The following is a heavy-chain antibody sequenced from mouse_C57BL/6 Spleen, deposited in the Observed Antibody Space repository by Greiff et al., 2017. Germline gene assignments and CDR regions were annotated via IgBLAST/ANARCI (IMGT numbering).Heavy chain of an antibody. CDR2: IYPSSGNT. CDR3: TISCNDAMDY. Sequence: VQLQQPGAELARPGASVKLSCKASGYTFTSYGISWVKQRTGQGLEWIGEIYPSSGNTYYNEKFKGKATLAADKSSSTAYMDLRSLTSEDSAVYFCTISCNDAMDYWGQGTSVTVSS. V-gene: IGHV1-81*01. CDR1: GYTFTSYG. J-gene: IGHJ4*01.